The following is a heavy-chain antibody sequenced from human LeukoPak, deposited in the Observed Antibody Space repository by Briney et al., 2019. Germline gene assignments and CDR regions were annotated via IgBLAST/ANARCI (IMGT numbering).Heavy chain of an antibody. CDR3: TRGPRNDP. V-gene: IGHV1-8*01. CDR1: GYTFTTYE. J-gene: IGHJ5*02. D-gene: IGHD1-14*01. Sequence: ASVKVSCKTSGYTFTTYEINWVRQAAGQGLEWMGWMHSNSGSIDYAQKFQGRVTMTRDTSTNTAYMELSSLRSEDTAVYYCTRGPRNDPWGQGTLVIVSS. CDR2: MHSNSGSI.